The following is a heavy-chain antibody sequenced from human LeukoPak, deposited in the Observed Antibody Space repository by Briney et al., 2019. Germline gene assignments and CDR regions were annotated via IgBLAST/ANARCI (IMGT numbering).Heavy chain of an antibody. V-gene: IGHV3-21*04. J-gene: IGHJ6*03. CDR3: AKGVGDLLRGKRVDYCFHYVDV. CDR2: ISSSSNYI. CDR1: GFTFSSYS. D-gene: IGHD3-16*01. Sequence: GGSLRLSCAASGFTFSSYSMNWVRQAPGKGLEWVSSISSSSNYIYYADSVKGRFTISRDNAKNSLYLQMNSLRAEDTAVYYCAKGVGDLLRGKRVDYCFHYVDVWGKGTTVTVSS.